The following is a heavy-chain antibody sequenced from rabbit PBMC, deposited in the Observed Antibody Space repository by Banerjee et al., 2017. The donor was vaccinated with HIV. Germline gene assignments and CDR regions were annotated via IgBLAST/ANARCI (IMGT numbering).Heavy chain of an antibody. J-gene: IGHJ4*01. V-gene: IGHV1S47*01. CDR3: ARDVPGTGAYDFDL. CDR1: GFDFSSNG. Sequence: QEQLVESGGGLVQPEGSLTLTCKASGFDFSSNGMCWVRQAPGKGPEWIACIVNGDASVFHATWVNGRFTISRSTSLNTVTLQMTSLTAADTATYFCARDVPGTGAYDFDLWGPGTLVTVS. CDR2: IVNGDASV. D-gene: IGHD6-1*01.